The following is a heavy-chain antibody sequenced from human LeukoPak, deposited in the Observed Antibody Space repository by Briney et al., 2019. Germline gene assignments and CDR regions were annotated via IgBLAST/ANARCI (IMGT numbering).Heavy chain of an antibody. J-gene: IGHJ3*02. Sequence: PSETLSLTCTVSGGSISSYYWSWIRQPPGKGLEWLGYIYYSGSTNYNPPLKSRVTQSVDTSKNQFSLKLSSVTAADTAVYYCARCHGIVGATDAFDIWGQGTMVTVSS. D-gene: IGHD1-26*01. CDR1: GGSISSYY. CDR2: IYYSGST. CDR3: ARCHGIVGATDAFDI. V-gene: IGHV4-59*01.